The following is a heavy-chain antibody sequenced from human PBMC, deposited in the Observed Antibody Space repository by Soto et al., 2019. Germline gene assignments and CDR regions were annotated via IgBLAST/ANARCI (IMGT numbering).Heavy chain of an antibody. D-gene: IGHD1-1*01. V-gene: IGHV1-69*01. Sequence: QVQLVQSGAELRKPGSSVKVSCKASGGTFSDYTINWVRQAPGQRLEWMGGIIPIFDTANYAEKFQGRVTITGEESTRISFMEVSSLRSEDTAVYYCARNGTLTGYSYGMDVWGQGTTVTVSS. CDR2: IIPIFDTA. CDR1: GGTFSDYT. J-gene: IGHJ6*02. CDR3: ARNGTLTGYSYGMDV.